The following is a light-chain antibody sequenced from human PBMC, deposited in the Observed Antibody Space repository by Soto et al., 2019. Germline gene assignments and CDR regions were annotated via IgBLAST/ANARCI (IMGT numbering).Light chain of an antibody. J-gene: IGKJ4*01. Sequence: EIVLTQSPGTLSLSPGERATLSCRASQSVRSSYLAWYQQKPGQAPRLLISGASNRPTGIPDRFSGSGSGTDFTLTISRLEPEDFAVYFCQQYGGSPLTFGGGTKVEIK. V-gene: IGKV3-20*01. CDR3: QQYGGSPLT. CDR2: GAS. CDR1: QSVRSSY.